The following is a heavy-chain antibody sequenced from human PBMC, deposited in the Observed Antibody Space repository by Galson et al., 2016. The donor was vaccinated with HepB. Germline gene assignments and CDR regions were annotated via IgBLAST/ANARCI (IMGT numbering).Heavy chain of an antibody. CDR1: GGSMSSYY. J-gene: IGHJ4*02. Sequence: SETLSLTRTVSGGSMSSYYWSWIRQPPGKGLEWIGYIYYTGSTNYNPSLNSRVTISVDTSKNQFSLKLTSVTAADTAVYYCARVRSYTTCYDYWGQGTLVTVSS. CDR2: IYYTGST. D-gene: IGHD2-2*01. V-gene: IGHV4-59*01. CDR3: ARVRSYTTCYDY.